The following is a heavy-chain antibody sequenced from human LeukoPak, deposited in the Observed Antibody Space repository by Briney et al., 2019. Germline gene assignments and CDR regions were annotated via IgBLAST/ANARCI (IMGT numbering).Heavy chain of an antibody. V-gene: IGHV3-53*01. CDR1: GFTVSSNY. D-gene: IGHD3-9*01. Sequence: GSLRLSCAASGFTVSSNYMSWGRQAPGKGLEWVSVIYSGGSTYYADSVKGRFAISRDNSKNTLYLQMNSLRAEDTAVYYCARDEILTGYYGTKYYLDYWGQGTLVTVSS. CDR3: ARDEILTGYYGTKYYLDY. CDR2: IYSGGST. J-gene: IGHJ4*02.